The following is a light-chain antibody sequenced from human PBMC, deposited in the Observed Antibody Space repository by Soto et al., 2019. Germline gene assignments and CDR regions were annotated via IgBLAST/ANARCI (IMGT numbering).Light chain of an antibody. CDR1: TSNIGTNY. CDR3: ASWDESLSGYV. V-gene: IGLV1-47*01. CDR2: RNN. J-gene: IGLJ1*01. Sequence: SVLTQPPSASGAPGQRVTISCSGSTSNIGTNYVYWYHQLPGTAPKLLISRNNQRPSGVPDRFSGSKSGTSASLAISGLRSEDEADYYCASWDESLSGYVFGTGTKVTVL.